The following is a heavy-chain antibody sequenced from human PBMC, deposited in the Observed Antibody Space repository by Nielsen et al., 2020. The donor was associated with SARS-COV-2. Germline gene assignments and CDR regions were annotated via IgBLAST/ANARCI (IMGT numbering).Heavy chain of an antibody. CDR1: GFAFDDYA. CDR2: IGWNSGSI. V-gene: IGHV3-9*01. Sequence: GGSLRLSCAASGFAFDDYAMHWVRQAPGKGLEWVSGIGWNSGSIGYADSVKGRFTISRDNAKNSLYLQMNSLRAEDTALYYCAVGGNLDAFDIWGQRTMVTVSS. CDR3: AVGGNLDAFDI. J-gene: IGHJ3*02. D-gene: IGHD4-23*01.